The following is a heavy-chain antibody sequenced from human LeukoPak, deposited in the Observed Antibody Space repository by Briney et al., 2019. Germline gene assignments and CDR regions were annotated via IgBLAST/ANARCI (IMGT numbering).Heavy chain of an antibody. D-gene: IGHD2-15*01. CDR3: ARASYYCSGGSCYSHPLYFQH. J-gene: IGHJ1*01. Sequence: RASAKVSCKASGGTFSSYAISWVRQAPGQGLEWMGGIIPIFGTANYAQKFQGRVTITSDESTSTAYMELSSLRSEDTAVYYCARASYYCSGGSCYSHPLYFQHWGQGTLVTVSS. V-gene: IGHV1-69*13. CDR1: GGTFSSYA. CDR2: IIPIFGTA.